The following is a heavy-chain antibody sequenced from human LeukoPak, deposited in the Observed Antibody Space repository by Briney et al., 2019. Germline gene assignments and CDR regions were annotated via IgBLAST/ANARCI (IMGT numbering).Heavy chain of an antibody. Sequence: PSETLSLTCTVSGGSISSSSYYWGWIRQPPGKGLEWIGSIYYSGSTYYSLSLRSRVTITVDTSKNQFSLKLSSVTAADTAVYYCARLWLGVRPPDYWGQGTLVTATS. CDR1: GGSISSSSYY. D-gene: IGHD3-10*01. J-gene: IGHJ4*02. CDR2: IYYSGST. V-gene: IGHV4-39*01. CDR3: ARLWLGVRPPDY.